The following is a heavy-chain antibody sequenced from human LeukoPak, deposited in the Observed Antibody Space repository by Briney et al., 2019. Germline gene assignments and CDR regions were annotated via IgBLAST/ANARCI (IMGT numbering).Heavy chain of an antibody. CDR3: ARLYYYGSGSFNWFDP. Sequence: WASVKVSCKASGYTFTGYYMHWVRQAPGQGLEWMGWINPNSGGTNYAQKFQGRVTMTRDTSISTAYMELSRLRSDDTAVYYCARLYYYGSGSFNWFDPWGQGTLVTVSS. V-gene: IGHV1-2*02. CDR1: GYTFTGYY. J-gene: IGHJ5*02. D-gene: IGHD3-10*01. CDR2: INPNSGGT.